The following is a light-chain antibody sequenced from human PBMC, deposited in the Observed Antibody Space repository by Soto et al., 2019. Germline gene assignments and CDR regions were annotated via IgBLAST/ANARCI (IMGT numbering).Light chain of an antibody. V-gene: IGKV1-33*01. CDR3: QQYDNLPLT. Sequence: DIQMTQSPSSLSASVGDRVTITCQASQDISKYLNWYQQKPGKAPKLLIYDASNLETGVPSRFSGSGSGTDFTFTISSLKPEDIATYYCQQYDNLPLTFGAGTKVDIK. J-gene: IGKJ4*01. CDR1: QDISKY. CDR2: DAS.